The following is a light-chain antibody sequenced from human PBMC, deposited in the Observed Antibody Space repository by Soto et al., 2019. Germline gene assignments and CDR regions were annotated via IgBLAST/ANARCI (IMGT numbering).Light chain of an antibody. CDR2: GAS. CDR1: QSVSSSH. CDR3: QQYGSSGT. Sequence: EIVLTQSPGTLSLSPGERATLSCRASQSVSSSHLAWYQQKPGQAPRLLIYGASSRATGIPDRFSGSGSGTDFTLTISRLEPEALAVYYCQQYGSSGTFGQGTKVDIK. J-gene: IGKJ1*01. V-gene: IGKV3-20*01.